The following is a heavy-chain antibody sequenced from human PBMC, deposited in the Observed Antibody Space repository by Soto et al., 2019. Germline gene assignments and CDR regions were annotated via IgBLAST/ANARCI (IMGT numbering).Heavy chain of an antibody. CDR2: ITPNSGGT. CDR3: ARDLMVRGVIRTRDYYGMDV. D-gene: IGHD3-10*01. Sequence: QVQLVQSGAEVKKPGASVKVSCKASGYTFTGYYMHWVRQAPGQGLEWMGWITPNSGGTNYAQKFQGWVTMTRDTSISTAYMELSRLRSDDTAVYYCARDLMVRGVIRTRDYYGMDVWGQGTTVTVSS. V-gene: IGHV1-2*04. CDR1: GYTFTGYY. J-gene: IGHJ6*02.